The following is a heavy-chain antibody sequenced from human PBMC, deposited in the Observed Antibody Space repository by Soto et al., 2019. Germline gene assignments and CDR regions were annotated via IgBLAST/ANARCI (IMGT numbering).Heavy chain of an antibody. CDR2: IDPSDSQT. CDR1: GYSFVGYR. CDR3: ARQIYDSDTGPNFQYYFDS. J-gene: IGHJ4*02. V-gene: IGHV5-10-1*01. Sequence: DPLTISCKGSGYSFVGYRITLVRQMPGKGLEWMGRIDPSDSQTYYSPSFRGHVTISAAKSITTVFLQWSSLRASDTAMYYCARQIYDSDTGPNFQYYFDSWGQGTLVTVSS. D-gene: IGHD3-22*01.